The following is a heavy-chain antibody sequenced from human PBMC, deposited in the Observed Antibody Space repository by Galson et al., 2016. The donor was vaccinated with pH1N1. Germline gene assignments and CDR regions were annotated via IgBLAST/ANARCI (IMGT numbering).Heavy chain of an antibody. CDR2: ISHAGSNK. D-gene: IGHD2-2*01. CDR3: ATLGGDIVVVPDATDYYYGLDV. V-gene: IGHV3-30*03. J-gene: IGHJ6*02. Sequence: SLRLSCAASGFSFSNYGMHWVRQAPGKGLEWVVVISHAGSNKLYADSVKGRFTISRDNSKNTLYLQMNSLRVEDTAVYYCATLGGDIVVVPDATDYYYGLDVWGQGTTVSVSS. CDR1: GFSFSNYG.